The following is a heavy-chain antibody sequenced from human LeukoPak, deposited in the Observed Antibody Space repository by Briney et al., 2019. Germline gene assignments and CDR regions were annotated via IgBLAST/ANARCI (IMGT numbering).Heavy chain of an antibody. V-gene: IGHV3-9*03. CDR3: AKAYSSGWYGYFDY. D-gene: IGHD6-19*01. Sequence: PGRSLRLSCAASGFTFDDYAMHWVRQAPGKGLEWVSGISWNSGSIGYADSVKGRFTISRDNAKNSLYLQMNRLRAEDMALYYCAKAYSSGWYGYFDYWGQGTLVTVSS. CDR2: ISWNSGSI. CDR1: GFTFDDYA. J-gene: IGHJ4*02.